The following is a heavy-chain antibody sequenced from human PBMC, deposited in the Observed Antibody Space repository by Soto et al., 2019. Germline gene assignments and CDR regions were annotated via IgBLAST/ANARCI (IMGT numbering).Heavy chain of an antibody. CDR3: ARAVGCGSDSCHEYFQY. D-gene: IGHD1-26*01. CDR1: GGSISSSGYY. J-gene: IGHJ1*01. Sequence: SETLSLTCTVFGGSISSSGYYWGWIRQPPGKGLEWVGSIYYGGNTYYNPSLKSRVTISVDTSKNQFSLKLNSVTAADTAVYYCARAVGCGSDSCHEYFQYWGQGTLVTVSS. V-gene: IGHV4-39*01. CDR2: IYYGGNT.